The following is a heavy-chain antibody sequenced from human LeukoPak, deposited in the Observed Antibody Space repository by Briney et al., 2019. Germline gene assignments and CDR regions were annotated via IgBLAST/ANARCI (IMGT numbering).Heavy chain of an antibody. CDR1: GGSISRGAYS. D-gene: IGHD5-24*01. CDR2: IYYSGTT. J-gene: IGHJ4*02. Sequence: PSETLSLTCAVSGGSISRGAYSWTWIRQAPGKGLEWIGYIYYSGTTYYNPSLKSRVTMSVDTSKNQFSLKLSSVTAADTAVYYCARLRGYNDYWGQGILVTVSS. V-gene: IGHV4-31*11. CDR3: ARLRGYNDY.